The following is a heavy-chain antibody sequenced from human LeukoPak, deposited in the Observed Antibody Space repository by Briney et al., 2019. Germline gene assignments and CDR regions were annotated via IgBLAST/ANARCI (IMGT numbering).Heavy chain of an antibody. J-gene: IGHJ4*02. V-gene: IGHV4-59*01. Sequence: SETLSLTCTVSGGSISSYYWSWIRQPPGKGLEWIGYIYYSGSTNYNPSLKSRVTISVDTSKNQFSLKLSSVAAADTAVYYCARAQVTTPLTFDYWGQGTLVTVSS. CDR1: GGSISSYY. CDR3: ARAQVTTPLTFDY. D-gene: IGHD4-17*01. CDR2: IYYSGST.